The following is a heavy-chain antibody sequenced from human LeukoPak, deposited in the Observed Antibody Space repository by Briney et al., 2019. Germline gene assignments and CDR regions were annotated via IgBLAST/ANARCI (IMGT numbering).Heavy chain of an antibody. CDR2: ISSSSSYI. CDR3: ARKGPAAGTDY. V-gene: IGHV3-21*01. D-gene: IGHD6-13*01. Sequence: GGSLRLSCAASGFTFSGYSMNWVRQAPGKGLEWVSSISSSSSYIYYADSVKGRFTISRDNAKNSLYLQMNSLRAEDTAVYYCARKGPAAGTDYWGQGTLVTVSS. CDR1: GFTFSGYS. J-gene: IGHJ4*02.